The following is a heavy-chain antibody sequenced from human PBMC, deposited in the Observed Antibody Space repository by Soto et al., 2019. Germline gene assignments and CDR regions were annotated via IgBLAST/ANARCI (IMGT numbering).Heavy chain of an antibody. Sequence: EIQLLESGGDLVQPGGSLRLSCAASGFTFSSYVMSWVRQAPGKGLEWVSGISGGGSNTFYADSVKGRFTISRDNSKNTLLLQMNSLGAEDTAVYYCAKDSNKYSSSLRGRYFDYWGQGIGVTVSS. CDR3: AKDSNKYSSSLRGRYFDY. J-gene: IGHJ4*02. CDR2: ISGGGSNT. CDR1: GFTFSSYV. D-gene: IGHD4-4*01. V-gene: IGHV3-23*01.